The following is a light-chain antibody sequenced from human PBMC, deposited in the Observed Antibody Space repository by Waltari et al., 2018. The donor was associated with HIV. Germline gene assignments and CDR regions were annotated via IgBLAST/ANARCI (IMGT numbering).Light chain of an antibody. Sequence: EIVLTQSPGTLSLSPGERATLSCRASQSVSSSYLVWYQQKPGQAPRLLISGASSRATGIPDRFSGSGSGTDFTLTISRLEPEDFAVYYCQQYGNSPRTFGQGTKLEIK. CDR2: GAS. CDR1: QSVSSSY. CDR3: QQYGNSPRT. V-gene: IGKV3-20*01. J-gene: IGKJ2*02.